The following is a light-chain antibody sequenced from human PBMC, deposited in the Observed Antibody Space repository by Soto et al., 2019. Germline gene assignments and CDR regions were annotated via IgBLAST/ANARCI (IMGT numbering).Light chain of an antibody. Sequence: EIVLTQSPGTLSLSPGERATLSCRASQSISTNLAWYQQKPGQAPRLLISGASNRATGIPDRFSGSGSGTDFTLTISRLEPEDFAVYYCQQYGSSPRTFGQGTKVDIK. CDR2: GAS. CDR3: QQYGSSPRT. CDR1: QSISTN. V-gene: IGKV3-20*01. J-gene: IGKJ1*01.